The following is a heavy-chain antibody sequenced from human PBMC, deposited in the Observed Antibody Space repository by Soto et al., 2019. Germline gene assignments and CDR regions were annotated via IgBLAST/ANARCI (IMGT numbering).Heavy chain of an antibody. CDR1: GYTFTSYD. J-gene: IGHJ6*03. Sequence: ASVKVSCKASGYTFTSYDINWVRQATGQGLEWMGWMNPNSGNTGYAQKFQGRVTMTRDTAISTAYMELSSLRSEDTAVYYCARAVEKDIVVVVAATAYYYYMDVWGKGTTVTVSS. CDR2: MNPNSGNT. CDR3: ARAVEKDIVVVVAATAYYYYMDV. V-gene: IGHV1-8*01. D-gene: IGHD2-15*01.